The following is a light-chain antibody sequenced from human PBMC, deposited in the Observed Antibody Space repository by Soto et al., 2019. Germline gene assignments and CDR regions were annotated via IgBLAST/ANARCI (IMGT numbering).Light chain of an antibody. CDR2: STD. CDR3: LLYSGGAVV. Sequence: QTVVTQEPSLTVSPGGTVTLTCASSTGTVTSGHYPNWLQQKPGQAPRALIYSTDTRHSWTPARFSGSLLGGKAALTLSGVQPEDEADYYCLLYSGGAVVFGGGTKLTVL. CDR1: TGTVTSGHY. J-gene: IGLJ2*01. V-gene: IGLV7-43*01.